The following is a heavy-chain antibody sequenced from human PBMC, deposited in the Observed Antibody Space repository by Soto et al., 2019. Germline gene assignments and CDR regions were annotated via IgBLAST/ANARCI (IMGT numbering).Heavy chain of an antibody. CDR3: ANLPDTMRYSSGWYWFDP. CDR1: GFTFSSYA. V-gene: IGHV3-23*01. CDR2: ISGSGGST. J-gene: IGHJ5*02. Sequence: GGSLRLSCAASGFTFSSYAMSWVRQAPGKGLEWVSAISGSGGSTYYADSVKGRFTISRDNSKNTLYLQMNSLRAEDTAVYYCANLPDTMRYSSGWYWFDPWGQGTLVTVSS. D-gene: IGHD6-19*01.